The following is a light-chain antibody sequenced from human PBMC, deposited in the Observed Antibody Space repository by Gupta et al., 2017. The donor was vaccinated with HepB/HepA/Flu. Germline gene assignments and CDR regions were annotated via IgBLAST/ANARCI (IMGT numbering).Light chain of an antibody. CDR3: MQGTQFPRT. Sequence: EIVMTQTPLALHVTIGQPASISCRSSQSLVHSNGNTYLSWLQQRPGQPPRVLIYKVSNRYSAVPDRFRGSGAGTDFTLYISRVEAEDVGVYFCMQGTQFPRTFGQGTKVEIK. CDR2: KVS. V-gene: IGKV2-24*01. CDR1: QSLVHSNGNTY. J-gene: IGKJ1*01.